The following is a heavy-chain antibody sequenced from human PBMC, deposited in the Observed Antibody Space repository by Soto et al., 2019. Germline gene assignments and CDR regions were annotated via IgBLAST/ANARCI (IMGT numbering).Heavy chain of an antibody. CDR2: FYYTGST. Sequence: PXGTLSLTFTVSGGSISSSSHYGGGIRQPPGKGLQWIGTFYYTGSTYYNPSLKSRVTISADSSKNQFSLKLSSVTAADTAVYYRASPSSSLSTHDYWGQGTLVTVSS. D-gene: IGHD2-15*01. CDR1: GGSISSSSHY. J-gene: IGHJ4*02. V-gene: IGHV4-39*01. CDR3: ASPSSSLSTHDY.